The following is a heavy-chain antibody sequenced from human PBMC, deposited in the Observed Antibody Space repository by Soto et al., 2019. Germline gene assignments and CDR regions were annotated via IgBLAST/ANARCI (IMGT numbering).Heavy chain of an antibody. CDR2: IYYSGST. CDR1: GGSISSYY. CDR3: ARAWGSGDAFDI. D-gene: IGHD7-27*01. V-gene: IGHV4-59*01. J-gene: IGHJ3*02. Sequence: QVQLQESGPGLVKPSETLSLTCTVSGGSISSYYWSWIRQPPGKGLEWIGYIYYSGSTNYNPSLKSRVTLSVDTSKNQFSLKLSSVTAADTAVYYCARAWGSGDAFDIWGQGTMVTVSS.